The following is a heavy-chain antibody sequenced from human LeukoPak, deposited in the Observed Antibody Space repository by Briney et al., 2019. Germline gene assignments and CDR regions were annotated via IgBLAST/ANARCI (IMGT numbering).Heavy chain of an antibody. CDR3: ARISAY. V-gene: IGHV3-48*01. CDR1: GFTFSNCN. J-gene: IGHJ4*02. CDR2: ISSSGSAK. D-gene: IGHD1-26*01. Sequence: GGSLRLSCAASGFTFSNCNMNWVRQAPGKGPEWLSYISSSGSAKYYADSVKGRFTISRDNAKNSLYLQMNSLRVEDTAVYYCARISAYWGRGTLVTVSS.